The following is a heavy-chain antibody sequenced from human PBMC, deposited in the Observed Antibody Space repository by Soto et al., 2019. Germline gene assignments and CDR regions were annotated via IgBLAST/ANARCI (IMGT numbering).Heavy chain of an antibody. CDR2: IKSDGSGT. V-gene: IGHV3-74*03. CDR3: GRGEIFVRGVPDEN. D-gene: IGHD3-10*01. Sequence: GGSLRLSCAASGFTFSGYWMHWVRQAPGKGLEWVSRIKSDGSGTTYADSVKGRFSISRDNAKNTVYLQMDSLRVEDTAVYYCGRGEIFVRGVPDENRDQGTPFTIAS. CDR1: GFTFSGYW. J-gene: IGHJ4*02.